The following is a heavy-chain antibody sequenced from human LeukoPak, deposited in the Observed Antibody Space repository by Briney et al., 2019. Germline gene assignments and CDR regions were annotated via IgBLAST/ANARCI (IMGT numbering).Heavy chain of an antibody. CDR2: IYYSGST. Sequence: SETLSLTCTVSGGSISSYYWSWIRQPPGKGLEWIGNIYYSGSTNYNPSLKSRVTISVDTSKNQFSLKLSSVTAADTAVYYCAREDVGGTFDYWGQGTLVTVSS. CDR3: AREDVGGTFDY. V-gene: IGHV4-59*01. J-gene: IGHJ4*02. CDR1: GGSISSYY. D-gene: IGHD2-21*02.